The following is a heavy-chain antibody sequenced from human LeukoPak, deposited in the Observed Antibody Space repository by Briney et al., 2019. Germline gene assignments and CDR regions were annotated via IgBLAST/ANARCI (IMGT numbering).Heavy chain of an antibody. CDR3: ARALDYGGNQGDGGPDYFDY. CDR2: IYTSGST. D-gene: IGHD4-23*01. V-gene: IGHV4-61*02. Sequence: SETMSLTCTVSGGSISSGSYYWSWIRQPAGKGLEWIGRIYTSGSTNYNPSLKSRVTISVDTSKNQFSLKLSSVTAADTAVYYSARALDYGGNQGDGGPDYFDYWGQGTLVTVSS. J-gene: IGHJ4*02. CDR1: GGSISSGSYY.